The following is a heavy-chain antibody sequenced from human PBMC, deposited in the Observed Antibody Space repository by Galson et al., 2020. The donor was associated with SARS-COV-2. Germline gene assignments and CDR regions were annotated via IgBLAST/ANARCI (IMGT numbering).Heavy chain of an antibody. Sequence: GESLKISCAASGFTFSSYGMHWVRQAPGKGLEWVAFIRYDGSNKYYADSVKGRFTISRDNSKNTLYLQMNSLRAEDTAVYYCAKEARIAGIYWGQGTLVTVSS. CDR3: AKEARIAGIY. V-gene: IGHV3-30*02. D-gene: IGHD6-13*01. CDR1: GFTFSSYG. CDR2: IRYDGSNK. J-gene: IGHJ4*02.